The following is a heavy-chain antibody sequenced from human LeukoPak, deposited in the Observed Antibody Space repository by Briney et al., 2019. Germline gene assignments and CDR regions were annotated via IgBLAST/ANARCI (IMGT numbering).Heavy chain of an antibody. Sequence: PGGSLRLSCAASGFSFSSFAMHWVRQAPAKGVEWVAIISYDGSSKYYADSVKGRFTISRDNAKNSLYLQMNSLRAEDTAVYYCARAGAYGDYVDYWGQGTLVTVSS. V-gene: IGHV3-30*04. D-gene: IGHD4-17*01. CDR1: GFSFSSFA. CDR3: ARAGAYGDYVDY. CDR2: ISYDGSSK. J-gene: IGHJ4*02.